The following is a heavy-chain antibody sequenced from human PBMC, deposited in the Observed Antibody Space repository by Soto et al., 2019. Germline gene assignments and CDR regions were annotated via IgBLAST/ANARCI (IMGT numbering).Heavy chain of an antibody. Sequence: SESLSLTCSVSGDSISSSSYYWGWIRQPPGKGLEWIGSIYYSGSTYYNPSLKSRVTISVDTSKNQFSLKLSSVTAADTAVYYCARQTVTTPQSNYYYYYGMDVWGQGTTVNVSS. V-gene: IGHV4-39*01. CDR3: ARQTVTTPQSNYYYYYGMDV. CDR2: IYYSGST. D-gene: IGHD4-4*01. J-gene: IGHJ6*02. CDR1: GDSISSSSYY.